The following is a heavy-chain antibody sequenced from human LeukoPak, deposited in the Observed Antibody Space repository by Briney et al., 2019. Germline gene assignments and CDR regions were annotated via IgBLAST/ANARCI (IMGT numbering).Heavy chain of an antibody. J-gene: IGHJ3*02. D-gene: IGHD3-22*01. CDR3: AKEYYYDSSGYLNDAFDI. V-gene: IGHV3-30-3*01. Sequence: GGSLRLSCAASGFTFSSYAVHWVRQAPGKGLEWVAVISYDGSNKYYADSVKGRFTISRDNSKNTLYLQMNSLRAEDTALYYCAKEYYYDSSGYLNDAFDIWGQGTMVTVSS. CDR2: ISYDGSNK. CDR1: GFTFSSYA.